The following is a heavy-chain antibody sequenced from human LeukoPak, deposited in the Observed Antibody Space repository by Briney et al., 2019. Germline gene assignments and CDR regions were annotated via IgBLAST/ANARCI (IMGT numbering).Heavy chain of an antibody. Sequence: SETLSLTCAVYGGSFSGYHWSWIRQPPGKGLEWIGEINHSGSTNYNPSLKSRVTISVDTSKNQFSLKLSSVTAADTAVYYCARQRYGSGTVWGKGTTVTISS. CDR1: GGSFSGYH. CDR3: ARQRYGSGTV. D-gene: IGHD3-10*01. CDR2: INHSGST. V-gene: IGHV4-34*01. J-gene: IGHJ6*04.